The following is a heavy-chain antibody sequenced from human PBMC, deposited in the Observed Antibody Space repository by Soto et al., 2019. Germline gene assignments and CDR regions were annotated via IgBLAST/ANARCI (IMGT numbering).Heavy chain of an antibody. J-gene: IGHJ4*02. CDR1: GFTVSSNY. V-gene: IGHV3-66*01. CDR2: IYSGGST. CDR3: ARDIRGIAAS. Sequence: EVQLVESGGGLVQPGGSLRLSCAASGFTVSSNYMSWVRQAPGKGLEWVSVIYSGGSTYYADSVKGRFTISRDNSKNTRYLQMSRLRAEGTAVYYGARDIRGIAASWGQGTLVTVSS. D-gene: IGHD6-25*01.